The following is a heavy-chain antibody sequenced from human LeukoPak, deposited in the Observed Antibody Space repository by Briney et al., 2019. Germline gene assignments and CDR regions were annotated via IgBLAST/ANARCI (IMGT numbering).Heavy chain of an antibody. CDR3: ARGRSVLRFLEWNPTTYYFDY. CDR2: IYYSGST. J-gene: IGHJ4*02. V-gene: IGHV4-31*03. CDR1: GGSISSGGYY. D-gene: IGHD3-3*01. Sequence: PSETLSLTCTVSGGSISSGGYYWSWIRQHPGKGLEWIGYIYYSGSTYYNPSLKSRVTISVDTPKNQFSLKLSSVTAADTAVYYCARGRSVLRFLEWNPTTYYFDYWGQGTLVTVSS.